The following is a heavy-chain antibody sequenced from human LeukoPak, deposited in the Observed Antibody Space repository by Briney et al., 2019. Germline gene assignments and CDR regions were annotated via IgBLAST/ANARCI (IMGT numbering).Heavy chain of an antibody. CDR3: ARVASYCGGDCTPDWYFDL. J-gene: IGHJ2*01. CDR2: INQNSGGT. D-gene: IGHD2-21*02. CDR1: GYTFINYY. Sequence: ASVKVSCKASGYTFINYYMHWVRQAPGQGLEWMGWINQNSGGTNYAQKFQGRVTITRDTSIRTAYMELSRLRSDDTAVYYCARVASYCGGDCTPDWYFDLWGRGTLVTVSS. V-gene: IGHV1-2*02.